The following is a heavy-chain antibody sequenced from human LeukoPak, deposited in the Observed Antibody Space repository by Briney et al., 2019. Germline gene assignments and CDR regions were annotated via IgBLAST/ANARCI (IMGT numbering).Heavy chain of an antibody. V-gene: IGHV1-18*01. CDR2: ISAYNGNT. D-gene: IGHD3-22*01. CDR1: GYTFTSYG. CDR3: ARDKFTYYYDSSGYESGFDP. J-gene: IGHJ5*02. Sequence: ASVTVSFKASGYTFTSYGISWVRQAPGQGLEWMGWISAYNGNTNYAQKLQGRVTMTTDTSTSTAYMELRSLRSDDTAVYYCARDKFTYYYDSSGYESGFDPWGQGTLVTVSS.